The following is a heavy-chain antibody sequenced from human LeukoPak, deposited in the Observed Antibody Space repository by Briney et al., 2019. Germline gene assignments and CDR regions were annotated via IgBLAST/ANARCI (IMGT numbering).Heavy chain of an antibody. CDR3: ARRSDLVRTFDY. CDR2: FYYSRSP. CDR1: GGSISSSSYY. V-gene: IGHV4-39*01. D-gene: IGHD6-13*01. Sequence: SETLSLTCTVSGGSISSSSYYWGWIRQPPGKGLEWIGCFYYSRSPYYNPSLNSRVTISVDTYNNQFSLKLSSVTAADTAVYYCARRSDLVRTFDYWGQETLVTVSS. J-gene: IGHJ4*02.